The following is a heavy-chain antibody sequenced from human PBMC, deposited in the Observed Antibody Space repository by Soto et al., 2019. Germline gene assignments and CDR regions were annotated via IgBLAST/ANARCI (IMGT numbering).Heavy chain of an antibody. Sequence: SETLSLTCTVSGGSICSSSYYWGWIRQPPGKGLEWIGSIYYSGSTYYNPSLKSRATISVDTSKNQFSLKLSSVTAADTAVYYCARRYDFWSGQATRYYSGMDVWGQGTTVTVSS. CDR3: ARRYDFWSGQATRYYSGMDV. J-gene: IGHJ6*02. V-gene: IGHV4-39*01. CDR1: GGSICSSSYY. D-gene: IGHD3-3*01. CDR2: IYYSGST.